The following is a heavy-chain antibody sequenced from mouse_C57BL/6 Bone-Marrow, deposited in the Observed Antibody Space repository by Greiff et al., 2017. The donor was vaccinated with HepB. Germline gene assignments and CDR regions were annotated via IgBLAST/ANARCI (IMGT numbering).Heavy chain of an antibody. CDR1: GFTFSDYG. V-gene: IGHV5-15*01. CDR3: ARLYYDYDPWFAY. J-gene: IGHJ3*01. CDR2: ISNLAYSI. D-gene: IGHD2-4*01. Sequence: EVHLVESGGGLVQPGGSLKLSCAASGFTFSDYGMAWVRQAPRKGPEWVAFISNLAYSIYYADTVTGRFTISRENAKNTLYLEMSSLRSEDTAMYYCARLYYDYDPWFAYWGQGTLVTVSA.